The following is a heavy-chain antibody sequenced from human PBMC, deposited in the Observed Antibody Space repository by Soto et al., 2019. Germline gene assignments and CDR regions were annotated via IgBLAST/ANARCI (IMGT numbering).Heavy chain of an antibody. CDR1: GLTFSSYG. CDR3: ANTAPAGRCSIRSHPDS. Sequence: GGCLRLSGAASGLTFSSYGMHWFRQAPGKGLEWVAVIWFDGSNKYYADSVKGRFTISRDNSKNTLYLQMNSLRPEDTAVFFCANTAPAGRCSIRSHPDS. D-gene: IGHD2-2*01. CDR2: IWFDGSNK. J-gene: IGHJ5*01. V-gene: IGHV3-30*02.